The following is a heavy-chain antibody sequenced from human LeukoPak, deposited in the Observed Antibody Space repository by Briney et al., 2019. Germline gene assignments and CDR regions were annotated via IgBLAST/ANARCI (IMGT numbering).Heavy chain of an antibody. V-gene: IGHV4-39*01. CDR1: GGSISSSSYY. CDR3: ARRLDDSSGYYYYNWFDP. CDR2: IFYSGST. J-gene: IGHJ5*02. Sequence: SETLSLTCTVSGGSISSSSYYWGWIRQPPGKGLEWIGSIFYSGSTYYNPSLKSRVTISVDTSKNQFSLKLSSVTAADTAVYYCARRLDDSSGYYYYNWFDPWGQGTLVTVSS. D-gene: IGHD3-22*01.